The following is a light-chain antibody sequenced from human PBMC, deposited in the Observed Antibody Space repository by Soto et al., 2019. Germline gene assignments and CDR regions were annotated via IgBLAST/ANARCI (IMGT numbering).Light chain of an antibody. CDR1: QSISSW. CDR3: KQYNSYSKT. CDR2: DAS. Sequence: DIQMTQSPSTLSASVGDRVTITCRASQSISSWLAWYQQKPGKAPKLLIYDASSLESGVQSRFSGSGSGTEFTLTTRSLQPDDFATYYCKQYNSYSKTFGQGTKVDIK. V-gene: IGKV1-5*01. J-gene: IGKJ1*01.